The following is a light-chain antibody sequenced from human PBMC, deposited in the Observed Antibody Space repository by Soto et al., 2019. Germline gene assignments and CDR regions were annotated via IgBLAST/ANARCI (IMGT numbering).Light chain of an antibody. CDR1: QSVSSK. CDR2: GAS. J-gene: IGKJ1*01. V-gene: IGKV3-20*01. CDR3: QQYGSSSWT. Sequence: EIVMTQSPATLSVSPGEGAALSFRASQSVSSKLAWYQQKPGQAPRLLIYGASSRATGIPDRFSGSGSGTDFTLTISRLEPEDFAVYYCQQYGSSSWTFGQGTKVDI.